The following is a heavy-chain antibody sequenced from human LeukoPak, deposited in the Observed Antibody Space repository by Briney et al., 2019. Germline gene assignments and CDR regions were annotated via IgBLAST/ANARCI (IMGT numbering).Heavy chain of an antibody. V-gene: IGHV4-59*12. Sequence: PSETLSLTCTVSGGSISSYYWSWIRQPPGKGLEWIGYIYYSGSTNYNPSLKSRVTISVDTSKNQFSLKLSSVTAADTAVYYCARGGYSSGWYTFDYWGQGTLVTVSS. J-gene: IGHJ4*02. D-gene: IGHD6-19*01. CDR2: IYYSGST. CDR3: ARGGYSSGWYTFDY. CDR1: GGSISSYY.